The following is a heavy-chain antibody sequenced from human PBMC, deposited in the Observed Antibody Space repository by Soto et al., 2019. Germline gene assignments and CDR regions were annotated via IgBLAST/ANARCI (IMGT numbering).Heavy chain of an antibody. Sequence: ASVKVSCKASGYRFTIYGSSWVRQTHGQGLEWMGWISAYNGNTNYAQKLQGRVTMTTDTSTSTAYMELRSLRSDDTAVYYCARGRYCSGGRCYFDYWGQGTPVTVSS. CDR1: GYRFTIYG. CDR3: ARGRYCSGGRCYFDY. J-gene: IGHJ4*02. V-gene: IGHV1-18*01. CDR2: ISAYNGNT. D-gene: IGHD2-15*01.